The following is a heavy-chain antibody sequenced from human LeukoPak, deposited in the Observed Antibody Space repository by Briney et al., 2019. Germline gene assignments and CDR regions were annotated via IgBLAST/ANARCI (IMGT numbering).Heavy chain of an antibody. V-gene: IGHV5-51*01. CDR2: IYPGDSDT. CDR1: GYSLNAYW. D-gene: IGHD2-15*01. CDR3: ARAYYCGGGSCKLEY. Sequence: GESLKTSFQGSGYSLNAYWIAWVRQMPAKGLEWMGIIYPGDSDTRYSPSFRGQITISADKSINTAYLRWSSLKASDTAMYYCARAYYCGGGSCKLEYWGQGTLVTVSS. J-gene: IGHJ4*02.